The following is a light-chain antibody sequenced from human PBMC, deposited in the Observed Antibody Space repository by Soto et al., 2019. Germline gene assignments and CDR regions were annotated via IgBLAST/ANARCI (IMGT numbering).Light chain of an antibody. V-gene: IGKV2-30*01. CDR2: KVS. Sequence: DVVMTQSPLSLPVTLGQPASISCRSSQSLVYSDGNTYLNWFHQRPGQSPTRLIYKVSNRDSGVPDRFSGSGSGTDFTLKISRVEAEDVGVYYCMQTTRSPRTFGQGTKLEIK. J-gene: IGKJ2*01. CDR3: MQTTRSPRT. CDR1: QSLVYSDGNTY.